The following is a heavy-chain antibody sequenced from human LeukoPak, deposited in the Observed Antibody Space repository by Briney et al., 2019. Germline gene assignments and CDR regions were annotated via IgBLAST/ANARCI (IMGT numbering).Heavy chain of an antibody. D-gene: IGHD1-26*01. J-gene: IGHJ3*02. CDR1: GGSINNFY. V-gene: IGHV4-59*01. CDR2: IHYSGST. CDR3: ARAGWVKGAFDI. Sequence: SETLSLTCTVSGGSINNFYWSWIRQPPGKGLEWIGYIHYSGSTNYNPSLKGRVSMSVDTSKNQFSPKLSSVTAADTAVYSCARAGWVKGAFDIWGQGTMVTVSS.